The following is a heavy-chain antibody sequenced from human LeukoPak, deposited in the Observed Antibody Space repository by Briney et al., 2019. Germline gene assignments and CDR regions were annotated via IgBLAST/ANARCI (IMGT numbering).Heavy chain of an antibody. CDR1: GFTFSIYG. J-gene: IGHJ4*02. Sequence: PGGSLRLSCAASGFTFSIYGMHWVRQAPGKGLEWVAVIWYDGSNKYYADPVKGRFTISRDNSKNALYLQMNSLRAEDTAVYYCARDRVAAAGGNYFDYWGQGTLVTVSS. CDR3: ARDRVAAAGGNYFDY. CDR2: IWYDGSNK. D-gene: IGHD6-13*01. V-gene: IGHV3-33*01.